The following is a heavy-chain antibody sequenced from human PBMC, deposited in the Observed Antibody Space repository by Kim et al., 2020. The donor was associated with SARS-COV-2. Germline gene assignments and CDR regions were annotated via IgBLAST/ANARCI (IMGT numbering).Heavy chain of an antibody. CDR1: GGSFSGYY. CDR3: ARGPHGYYGSGSYYRFDP. V-gene: IGHV4-34*01. Sequence: SETLSLTCAVYGGSFSGYYWSWIRQPPGKGLEWIGEINHSGSTNYNPSLKSRVTISVDTSKNQFSLKLSSVTAADTTVYYCARGPHGYYGSGSYYRFDPWGQGTLVTVSS. J-gene: IGHJ5*02. CDR2: INHSGST. D-gene: IGHD3-10*01.